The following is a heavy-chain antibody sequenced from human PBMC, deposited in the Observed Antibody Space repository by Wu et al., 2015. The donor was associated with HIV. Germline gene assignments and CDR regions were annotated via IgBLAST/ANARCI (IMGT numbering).Heavy chain of an antibody. CDR1: GYTFTGYY. V-gene: IGHV1-2*02. D-gene: IGHD3-22*01. J-gene: IGHJ3*02. CDR2: INPNSGGT. Sequence: QVQLVQSGAEVKKPGASVKVSCKASGYTFTGYYMHWVRQAPGQGLEWMGWINPNSGGTNYAQKFQGRVTITADESTNTAYMELSSLRSEDTAMYYCARDMWNYYDSGGYFTDAFDIWGQGTLVTVSS. CDR3: ARDMWNYYDSGGYFTDAFDI.